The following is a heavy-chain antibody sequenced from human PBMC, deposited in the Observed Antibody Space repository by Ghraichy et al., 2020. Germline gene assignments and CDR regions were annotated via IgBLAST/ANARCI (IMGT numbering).Heavy chain of an antibody. J-gene: IGHJ6*02. V-gene: IGHV1-2*04. D-gene: IGHD6-13*01. Sequence: ASVKVSCKASGYTFTAYYMQWVRQAPGQGLEWMGWINPKSGGTNYAQKFQGWVALTRDTSINTAYMELNRLTSDDTAVYYCASFLGAAGENYFFYGMDVWGQGTTVTVSS. CDR1: GYTFTAYY. CDR2: INPKSGGT. CDR3: ASFLGAAGENYFFYGMDV.